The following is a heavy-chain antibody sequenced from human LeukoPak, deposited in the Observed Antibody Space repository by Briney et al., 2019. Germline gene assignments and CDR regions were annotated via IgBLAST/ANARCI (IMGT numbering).Heavy chain of an antibody. Sequence: PGGSLRLSCAASGFTVSSNYMNWVRQAPGKGLEWVSVIYSGGSTYYADSVKGRFTISRDNSKNTLHLQMNSLRAEDTAVYYCARAPFAGRYYYYYAMDVWGQGTTVTVSS. CDR3: ARAPFAGRYYYYYAMDV. J-gene: IGHJ6*02. CDR2: IYSGGST. V-gene: IGHV3-66*01. CDR1: GFTVSSNY. D-gene: IGHD3-3*01.